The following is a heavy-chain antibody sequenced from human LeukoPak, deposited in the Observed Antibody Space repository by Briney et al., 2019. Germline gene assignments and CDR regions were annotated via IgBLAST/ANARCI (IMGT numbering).Heavy chain of an antibody. CDR1: GFTFSYYD. V-gene: IGHV3-13*04. CDR3: ARDKRTYGSGSYYKDYYYGMDV. D-gene: IGHD3-10*01. J-gene: IGHJ6*02. CDR2: IGTAGDT. Sequence: GGSLRLSCAASGFTFSYYDMHWVRQATGKGLEWVPAIGTAGDTYYPDSVKGRFTISRENAKNSLYLQMNSLRAGDTAVYYCARDKRTYGSGSYYKDYYYGMDVWGQGTTVTVSS.